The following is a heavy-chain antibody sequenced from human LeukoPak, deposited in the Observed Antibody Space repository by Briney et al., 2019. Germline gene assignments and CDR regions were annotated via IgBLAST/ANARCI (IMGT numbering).Heavy chain of an antibody. CDR2: ISGSGGST. D-gene: IGHD4-17*01. J-gene: IGHJ4*02. Sequence: GGSLRLSCAASGFTFSSYAMSWVRQAPGKGLEWVSPISGSGGSTYYIDSVKGRFTISRGNSKNTLYLQMNSLRAEDTAVYYCAKSARRLREIWYFDYWGQGTLVTVSS. V-gene: IGHV3-23*01. CDR1: GFTFSSYA. CDR3: AKSARRLREIWYFDY.